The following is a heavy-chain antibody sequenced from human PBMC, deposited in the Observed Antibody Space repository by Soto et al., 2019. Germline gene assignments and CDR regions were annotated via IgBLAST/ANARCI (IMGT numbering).Heavy chain of an antibody. J-gene: IGHJ4*01. CDR2: ISNDGSDK. CDR3: ATAVSGAY. Sequence: VQLVESGGGVVQPGRSLRLSCAASGFIFSNYGMHWVRQAPGKGLEWLAIISNDGSDKFYADSVKGRFSVSRDNSKSILSLQMNSLRSDDTALYYCATAVSGAYWGHGTLVTVSS. CDR1: GFIFSNYG. V-gene: IGHV3-30*03. D-gene: IGHD7-27*01.